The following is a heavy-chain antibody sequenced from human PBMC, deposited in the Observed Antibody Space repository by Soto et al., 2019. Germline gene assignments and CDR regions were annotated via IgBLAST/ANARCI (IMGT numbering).Heavy chain of an antibody. V-gene: IGHV3-9*01. CDR1: GFTFADYA. Sequence: GGSLRLSCAASGFTFADYAMHWARQAPGKDLEWVSGIRWKSGSIGYADSVKGRFTISRDNAKNSLYLQMNSLRAEDTALYYCAKLRYCSGSYHFDYWGQGTLVTVSS. CDR3: AKLRYCSGSYHFDY. CDR2: IRWKSGSI. J-gene: IGHJ4*02. D-gene: IGHD3-10*01.